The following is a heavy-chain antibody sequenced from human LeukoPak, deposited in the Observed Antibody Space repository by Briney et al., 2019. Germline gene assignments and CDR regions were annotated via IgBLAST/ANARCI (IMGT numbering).Heavy chain of an antibody. CDR1: GFTFSSCS. Sequence: GGSLRLSCAASGFTFSSCSMNWVRQDSGKGLEWVISISSSSNYIYYADSVKGRFTISRDNAKNSLYLQMNSLRAEDTAVYYCARALPDGRAEYFQHWGQGTLVTVSS. J-gene: IGHJ1*01. V-gene: IGHV3-21*01. D-gene: IGHD1-14*01. CDR2: ISSSSNYI. CDR3: ARALPDGRAEYFQH.